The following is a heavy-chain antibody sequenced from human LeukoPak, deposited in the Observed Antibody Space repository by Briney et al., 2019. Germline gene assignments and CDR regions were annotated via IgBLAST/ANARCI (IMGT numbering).Heavy chain of an antibody. CDR1: GGTFSSYA. Sequence: GASVKVSCKASGGTFSSYAISWVRQAPGQGLEWMGGIIPIFGTANYAQKFQGRVTITTDESTSTAYMELSSLRSEDTAVYYCACEGPSGNLPVDYWGQGTLVTVSS. V-gene: IGHV1-69*05. CDR3: ACEGPSGNLPVDY. D-gene: IGHD1-26*01. J-gene: IGHJ4*02. CDR2: IIPIFGTA.